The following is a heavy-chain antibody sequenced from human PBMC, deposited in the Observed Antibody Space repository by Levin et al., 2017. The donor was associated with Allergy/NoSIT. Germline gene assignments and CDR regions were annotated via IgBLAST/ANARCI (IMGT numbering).Heavy chain of an antibody. Sequence: PGGSLRLSCAASGFTFSNAWMSWVRQAPGKGLEWVGRIKSKTDGGTTDYAAPVKGRFTISRDDSKNTLYLQMNSLKTEDTAVYYCTTRLEPYPVSVEEWLDAFDIWGQGTMVTVSS. CDR2: IKSKTDGGTT. V-gene: IGHV3-15*01. J-gene: IGHJ3*02. CDR3: TTRLEPYPVSVEEWLDAFDI. CDR1: GFTFSNAW. D-gene: IGHD6-19*01.